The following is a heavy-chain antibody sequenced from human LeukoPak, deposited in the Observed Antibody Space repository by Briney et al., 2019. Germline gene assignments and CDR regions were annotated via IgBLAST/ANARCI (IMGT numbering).Heavy chain of an antibody. CDR2: INPNSGGT. CDR1: GYTFTGYY. Sequence: ASVKVSCEASGYTFTGYYMHWVRQAPGQGLEWMGWINPNSGGTSYAQKFQGRVTMTRDTSISTAYMELSRLRSDDTAVYYCTREQLRTWFDPWGQGTLVTVSS. J-gene: IGHJ5*02. CDR3: TREQLRTWFDP. D-gene: IGHD6-6*01. V-gene: IGHV1-2*02.